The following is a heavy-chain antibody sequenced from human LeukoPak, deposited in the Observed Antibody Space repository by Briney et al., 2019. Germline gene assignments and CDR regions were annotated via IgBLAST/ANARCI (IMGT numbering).Heavy chain of an antibody. V-gene: IGHV1-18*01. J-gene: IGHJ4*02. D-gene: IGHD2-2*01. CDR1: GYTFTSYG. CDR3: ARDTVDIVVVPAAPDY. CDR2: ISAYNGNT. Sequence: ASVKVSCKASGYTFTSYGISWVRQAPGQGLEWMGWISAYNGNTNYAQKLQGRVTMTTDTSTSTAYMELRSLRSDDTAVYYCARDTVDIVVVPAAPDYWGQGTLVTVSS.